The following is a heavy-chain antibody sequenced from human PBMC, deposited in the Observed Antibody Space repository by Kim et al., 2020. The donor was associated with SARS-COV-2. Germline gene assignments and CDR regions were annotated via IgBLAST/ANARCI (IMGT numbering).Heavy chain of an antibody. Sequence: GGSLRLSCAASGITFSDAWLSWVRQAPGKGLEWVGRIKSKADGGTADYAAPVEGRFIISRDDSRNTLFLQMNSLKTEDTAVYYCTFRRRSYTEGSDYLGQGNLVTVSS. CDR1: GITFSDAW. CDR3: TFRRRSYTEGSDY. D-gene: IGHD3-10*01. V-gene: IGHV3-15*01. CDR2: IKSKADGGTA. J-gene: IGHJ4*02.